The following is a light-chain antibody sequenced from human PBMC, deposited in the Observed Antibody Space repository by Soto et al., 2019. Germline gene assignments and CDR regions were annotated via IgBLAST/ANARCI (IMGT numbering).Light chain of an antibody. CDR2: DAS. Sequence: SCRESQSVGRSLGWYQQKPGQAPRLLIYDASNRAAGIPARFSGSGSATDLSLIISTLEPEDCADYYRQQDNKWPPARIVGPGTKVDIK. V-gene: IGKV3-11*01. CDR3: QQDNKWPPARI. J-gene: IGKJ3*01. CDR1: QSVGRS.